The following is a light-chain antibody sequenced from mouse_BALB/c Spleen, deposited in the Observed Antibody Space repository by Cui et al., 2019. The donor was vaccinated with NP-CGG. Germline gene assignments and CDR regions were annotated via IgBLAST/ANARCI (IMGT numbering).Light chain of an antibody. CDR2: GTN. V-gene: IGLV1*01. CDR3: ALWYSNHWV. Sequence: QAVGTKESALTTSPGETVTLTCRSSTGAVTSRNYANWVQEKPDHLFTGLIGGTNNRAPGVPARFSGSLIGDKAALTITGAQTEDEAIYFCALWYSNHWVFGGGTKLTVL. J-gene: IGLJ1*01. CDR1: TGAVTSRNY.